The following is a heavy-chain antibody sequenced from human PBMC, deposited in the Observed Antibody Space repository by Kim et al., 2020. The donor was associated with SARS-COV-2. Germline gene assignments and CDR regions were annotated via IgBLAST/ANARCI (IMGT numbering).Heavy chain of an antibody. CDR1: GFTFDDYA. J-gene: IGHJ4*02. V-gene: IGHV3-9*01. Sequence: GGSLRLSCAASGFTFDDYAMHWVRQAPGKGLEWVSGISWNSGSIGYADSVKGRFTISRDNAKNSLYLQMNSLRAEDTALYYCAKDMRGELSSDFDYWGQGTLVTVSS. CDR2: ISWNSGSI. D-gene: IGHD3-16*02. CDR3: AKDMRGELSSDFDY.